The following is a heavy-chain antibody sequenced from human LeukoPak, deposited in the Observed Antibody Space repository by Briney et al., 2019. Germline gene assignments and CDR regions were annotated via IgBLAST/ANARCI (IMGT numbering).Heavy chain of an antibody. V-gene: IGHV4-30-2*01. CDR1: GGSISSGGYS. J-gene: IGHJ4*02. CDR2: IYHSGST. Sequence: PSETLSLTCTVSGGSISSGGYSWRWIRQPPGKGLEWIGYIYHSGSTYYNPSLKSRVTISVDRSKNQFSLKLSSVTAADTAVYYCARVTGGEAQLFDYWGQGTLVTVSS. CDR3: ARVTGGEAQLFDY. D-gene: IGHD3-16*01.